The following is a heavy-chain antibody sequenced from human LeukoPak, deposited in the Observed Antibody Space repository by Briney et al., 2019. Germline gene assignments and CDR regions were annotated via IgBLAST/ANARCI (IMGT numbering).Heavy chain of an antibody. D-gene: IGHD1-26*01. V-gene: IGHV5-10-1*01. CDR3: AKTEVVGATAFDY. CDR2: IDPSDSYT. J-gene: IGHJ4*02. Sequence: GESLKFSCKGSGYSFTSYWINWVRQMPGKGLEWMGTIDPSDSYTNYSPAFQGHVTMSSVKSISTAYLQWSSLKASDTAVYYCAKTEVVGATAFDYWGQGTLVTVSS. CDR1: GYSFTSYW.